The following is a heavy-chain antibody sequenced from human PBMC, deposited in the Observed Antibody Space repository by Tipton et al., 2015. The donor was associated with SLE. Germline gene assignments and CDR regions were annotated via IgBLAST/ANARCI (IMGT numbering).Heavy chain of an antibody. CDR3: AREGDWGSLDN. Sequence: SLRLSCAASGFTFSDYYMHWVRQTAGKSLEWVSTIGSVGDTFYANSVKGRFTISRENTKNSLYLQMKNLRAGDTAVYYCAREGDWGSLDNWGQGTLVIVSS. D-gene: IGHD7-27*01. CDR2: IGSVGDT. J-gene: IGHJ4*02. V-gene: IGHV3-13*01. CDR1: GFTFSDYY.